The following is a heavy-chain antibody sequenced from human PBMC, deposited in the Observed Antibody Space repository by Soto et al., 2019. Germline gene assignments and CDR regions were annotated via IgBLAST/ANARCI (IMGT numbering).Heavy chain of an antibody. CDR3: ARDTYYYGSGSSSYNWFDP. V-gene: IGHV1-69*04. D-gene: IGHD3-10*01. CDR1: GGTFSSYT. CDR2: IIPILGIA. J-gene: IGHJ5*02. Sequence: GASVKVSCKASGGTFSSYTISWVRQAPGQGLEWMGRIIPILGIANYAQKFQGRVTITADKSTSTAYMELSSLRSEDTAVYYCARDTYYYGSGSSSYNWFDPWGQGTLVTVSS.